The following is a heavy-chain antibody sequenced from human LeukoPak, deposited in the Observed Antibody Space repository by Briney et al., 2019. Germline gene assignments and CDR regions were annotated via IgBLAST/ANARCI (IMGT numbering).Heavy chain of an antibody. V-gene: IGHV3-21*01. D-gene: IGHD6-13*01. CDR2: ISSGSTYI. J-gene: IGHJ4*02. CDR1: GFTFSSYG. CDR3: AKEVAVADVPDY. Sequence: GGSLRLSCAASGFTFSSYGMNWVRQAPGKGLEWVSSISSGSTYIYYAGSVKGRFTISRDNSKNTLYLQMNSPRAEDTAVYYCAKEVAVADVPDYWGQGTLVTVSS.